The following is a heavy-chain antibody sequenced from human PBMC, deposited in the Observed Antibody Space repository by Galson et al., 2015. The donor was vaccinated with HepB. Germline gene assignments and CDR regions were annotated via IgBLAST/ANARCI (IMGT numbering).Heavy chain of an antibody. CDR1: GYTFTSYG. CDR2: ISAYNGNT. D-gene: IGHD3-10*01. CDR3: AREKTRGWYYRALDAFDI. V-gene: IGHV1-18*01. Sequence: SVKVSCKASGYTFTSYGISWVRQAPGQGLEWMGWISAYNGNTNYAQKLQGRVTMTTDTSTSTAYMELRSLRSDDTAVYYCAREKTRGWYYRALDAFDIWGQGTMVTVSS. J-gene: IGHJ3*02.